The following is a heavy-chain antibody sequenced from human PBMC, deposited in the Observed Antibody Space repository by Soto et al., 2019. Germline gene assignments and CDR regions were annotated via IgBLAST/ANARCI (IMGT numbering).Heavy chain of an antibody. J-gene: IGHJ5*02. V-gene: IGHV1-69*01. CDR1: GGTFSSYA. Sequence: QVQLVQSGAEVKKPGSSVKVSCKASGGTFSSYAISWVRQAPGQGLEWMGGIIPIFGTANYAQKFQGRVTITPDESTSTAYMELSSLRSEDTAVYYCARDPAARPDGPYNWFDPWGQGTLVTVSS. CDR2: IIPIFGTA. D-gene: IGHD6-6*01. CDR3: ARDPAARPDGPYNWFDP.